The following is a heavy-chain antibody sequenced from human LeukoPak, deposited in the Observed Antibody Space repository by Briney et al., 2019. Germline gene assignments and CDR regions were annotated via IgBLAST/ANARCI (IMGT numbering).Heavy chain of an antibody. CDR3: ARVPIGVIIRYFDWLLDDAFDI. CDR2: INPNSGGT. Sequence: ASVKVSCKASGYTFTGYYMHWVRQAPGQGLEWMGWINPNSGGTNYAQKFQGRVTMTRDTSISTAYMELSRLRSDDTAVYYCARVPIGVIIRYFDWLLDDAFDIWGQGTMVTVSS. D-gene: IGHD3-9*01. J-gene: IGHJ3*02. V-gene: IGHV1-2*02. CDR1: GYTFTGYY.